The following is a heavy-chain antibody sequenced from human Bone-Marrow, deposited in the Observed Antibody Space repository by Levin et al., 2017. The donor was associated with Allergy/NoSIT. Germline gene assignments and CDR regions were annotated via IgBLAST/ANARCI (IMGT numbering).Heavy chain of an antibody. CDR1: GFTFSSYA. Sequence: QTGGSLRLSCAASGFTFSSYAMSWVRQAPGKGLEWVSAISGSGGSTYYADSVKGRFTISRDNSKNTLYLQMNSLRAEDTAVYYCAKKYYYGSGSYLAWGQGTLVTVSS. D-gene: IGHD3-10*01. J-gene: IGHJ5*02. CDR2: ISGSGGST. V-gene: IGHV3-23*01. CDR3: AKKYYYGSGSYLA.